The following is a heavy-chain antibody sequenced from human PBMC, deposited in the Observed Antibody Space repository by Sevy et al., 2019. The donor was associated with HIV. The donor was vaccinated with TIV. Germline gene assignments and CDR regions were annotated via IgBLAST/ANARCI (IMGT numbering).Heavy chain of an antibody. J-gene: IGHJ4*02. CDR2: LSFGCGEI. Sequence: GGCLRLSCAASGFTFSKYSMSWVRQPPGKGLEGVSTLSFGCGEINYADSVKGRFTISRFNSKSSVYLQMNNLRPEDTAVYYCAREGCTKPHDYWGQGTLVIVSS. CDR1: GFTFSKYS. D-gene: IGHD2-8*01. CDR3: AREGCTKPHDY. V-gene: IGHV3-23*01.